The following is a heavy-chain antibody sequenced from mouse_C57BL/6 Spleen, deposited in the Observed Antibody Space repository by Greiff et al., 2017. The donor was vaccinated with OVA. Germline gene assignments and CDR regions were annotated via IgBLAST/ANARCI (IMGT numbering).Heavy chain of an antibody. V-gene: IGHV1-39*01. D-gene: IGHD4-1*01. Sequence: VQLQQSGPELVKPGASVKISCKASGYSFTDYNMNWVKQSNGKSLEWIGVINPNYGTTSYNQKFKGKATLTVDQSSSTAYMQLNSLTSEDSAVYYGASELGRGTAWFADWGKGTLVTVSA. CDR2: INPNYGTT. J-gene: IGHJ3*01. CDR3: ASELGRGTAWFAD. CDR1: GYSFTDYN.